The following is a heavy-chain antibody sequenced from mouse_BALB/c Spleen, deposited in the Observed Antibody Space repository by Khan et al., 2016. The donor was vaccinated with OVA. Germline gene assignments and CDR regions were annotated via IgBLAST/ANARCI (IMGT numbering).Heavy chain of an antibody. CDR3: ARTYYRYDRYFDV. CDR1: GFTFTNYG. CDR2: INTYTGEP. J-gene: IGHJ1*01. D-gene: IGHD2-14*01. V-gene: IGHV9-1*02. Sequence: QIHLVQSGPELKKPGETVKISCKASGFTFTNYGMNWVKQAPGKGLKWMGWINTYTGEPTYADDFKGRFAFSLETSASTAYLQINNLKNEDMATYFCARTYYRYDRYFDVWGAGTTVTVSS.